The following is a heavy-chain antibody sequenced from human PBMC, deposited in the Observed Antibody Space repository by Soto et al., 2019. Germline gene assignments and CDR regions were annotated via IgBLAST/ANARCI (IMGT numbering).Heavy chain of an antibody. V-gene: IGHV5-51*01. CDR2: IYPDDSDT. J-gene: IGHJ3*02. CDR3: ARGSSSLADDAFDI. CDR1: GYIFTNNL. D-gene: IGHD2-2*01. Sequence: GESLKISFKGSGYIFTNNLICWVRQMPGKGLEWMGIIYPDDSDTRYSPSFQGQVTISADKSISTAYLQWRSLKASDTAMYYCARGSSSLADDAFDICGQGTIVT.